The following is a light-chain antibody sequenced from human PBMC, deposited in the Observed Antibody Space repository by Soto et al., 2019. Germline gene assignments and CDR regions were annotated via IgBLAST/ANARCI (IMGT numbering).Light chain of an antibody. CDR3: QHYNSYSRA. CDR2: GAS. J-gene: IGKJ1*01. V-gene: IGKV1-16*01. Sequence: DIQMTQSPSSLSASVGDRVTITCRASLNIGDSLSWFQQKAGKPPTQLIYGASALQSGVPGRFSGSGVGTHFTLTISGLQPEDFATYHCQHYNSYSRAFGQGTKVDIK. CDR1: LNIGDS.